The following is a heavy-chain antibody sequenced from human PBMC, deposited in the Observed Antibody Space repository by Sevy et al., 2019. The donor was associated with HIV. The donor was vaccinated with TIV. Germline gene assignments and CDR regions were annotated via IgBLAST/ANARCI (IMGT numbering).Heavy chain of an antibody. CDR2: ISAYNGNT. V-gene: IGHV1-18*01. D-gene: IGHD2-2*02. CDR1: GYTFTSYG. CDR3: ARLLLGYCSSTSCYTEDFDY. Sequence: ASVKVSCKASGYTFTSYGISWVRPAPGQGLEWMGWISAYNGNTNYAQKLQGRVTLTTDTSTSTAYMELRSLGSDETAVYYCARLLLGYCSSTSCYTEDFDYWGQGTLVTVSS. J-gene: IGHJ4*02.